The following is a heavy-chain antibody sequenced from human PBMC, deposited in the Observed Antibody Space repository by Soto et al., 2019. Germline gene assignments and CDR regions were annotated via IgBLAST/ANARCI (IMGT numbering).Heavy chain of an antibody. V-gene: IGHV4-34*01. CDR3: ASRAKHDYDSSGPDFDS. CDR1: GGSFSRFY. J-gene: IGHJ4*02. D-gene: IGHD3-22*01. CDR2: ITHRGSS. Sequence: PSETLSLTCTVSGGSFSRFYWSWIRQPPGMGLEWIGEITHRGSSNYNPSLKGRVTISIDTPKKQFSLKLNYMTSADTAVYYCASRAKHDYDSSGPDFDSWGQGIQVTVSS.